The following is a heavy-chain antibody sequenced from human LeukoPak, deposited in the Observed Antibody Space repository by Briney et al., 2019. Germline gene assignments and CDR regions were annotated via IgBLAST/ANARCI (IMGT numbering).Heavy chain of an antibody. CDR3: ARDGWLQLHAFDI. CDR1: GYTFTSYD. V-gene: IGHV1-69*13. CDR2: IIPIFGRA. J-gene: IGHJ3*02. D-gene: IGHD5-24*01. Sequence: SVKVSCMASGYTFTSYDINWVRQAPGQGLEWMGGIIPIFGRAKYAQKFQGRVTITADESTSTAYMEVNSLRSEDTAVYFCARDGWLQLHAFDIWGQGTMVTVSS.